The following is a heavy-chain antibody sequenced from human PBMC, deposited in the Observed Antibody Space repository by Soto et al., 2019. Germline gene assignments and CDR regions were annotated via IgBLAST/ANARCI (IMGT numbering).Heavy chain of an antibody. CDR3: AREGSGWKYFDY. V-gene: IGHV1-2*02. J-gene: IGHJ4*02. CDR2: INPNSGGT. D-gene: IGHD6-19*01. CDR1: GYTFIANY. Sequence: ASVKVSCKGSGYTFIANYIQWVRQAPGQGLEWMGWINPNSGGTTYAQKFQGRVTLTRDTSITTAYMELSGLTSDDTAVYLCAREGSGWKYFDYWGQGSRVTVSS.